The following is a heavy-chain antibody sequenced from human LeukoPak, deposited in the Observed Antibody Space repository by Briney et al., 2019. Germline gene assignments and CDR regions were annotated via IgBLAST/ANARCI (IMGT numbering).Heavy chain of an antibody. CDR3: AREAKDYGVYVPFDY. Sequence: GGSLRLSCAASGFTFSNYAMNWVRQAPGKGLEWVSVISASGGTTHYVDSVRGRFTISRDNSKNTLSLQMNGLRAEDAAVYYCAREAKDYGVYVPFDYWGQGTLVAVSS. D-gene: IGHD4-17*01. CDR2: ISASGGTT. CDR1: GFTFSNYA. V-gene: IGHV3-23*01. J-gene: IGHJ4*02.